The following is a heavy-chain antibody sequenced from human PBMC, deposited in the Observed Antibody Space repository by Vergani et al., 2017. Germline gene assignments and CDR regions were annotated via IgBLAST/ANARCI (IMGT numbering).Heavy chain of an antibody. CDR3: ARGSRGGAGGVLDY. D-gene: IGHD3-16*01. J-gene: IGHJ4*02. CDR2: IYHTGNT. Sequence: QVQLQGSGPGLVRPSETLSLTCTVSGYSINSIYSWGWIRQAPGKGLEWIGSIYHTGNTFYNPSLKSRVTMSVDTPKNQFSLKLTSVTAADTAVYYCARGSRGGAGGVLDYWWQGRLVTVSS. CDR1: GYSINSIYS. V-gene: IGHV4-38-2*02.